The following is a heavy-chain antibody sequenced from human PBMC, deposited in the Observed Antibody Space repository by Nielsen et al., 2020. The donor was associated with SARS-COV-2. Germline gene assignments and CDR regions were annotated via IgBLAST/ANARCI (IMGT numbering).Heavy chain of an antibody. V-gene: IGHV7-4-1*02. Sequence: ASVKVSCKASGYRFTKYPLNWVRQAPGQGLEWMGWISTDSGNPTYAQGFTGRFVFSLDTSVTTTYLQISNLKAEDTAVYYCAREQSFCGVDCYSYFDFWGQGALVTVSS. CDR1: GYRFTKYP. CDR3: AREQSFCGVDCYSYFDF. J-gene: IGHJ4*02. D-gene: IGHD2-21*02. CDR2: ISTDSGNP.